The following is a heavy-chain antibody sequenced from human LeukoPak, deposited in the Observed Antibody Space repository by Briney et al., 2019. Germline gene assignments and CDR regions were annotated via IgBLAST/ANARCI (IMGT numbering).Heavy chain of an antibody. J-gene: IGHJ3*02. Sequence: GGSLRLSCAVSGFTFSTYWMHWVRQAPGKGLVWVSRINAYGSSTNYADSVKGRFTISRDNTKNTVYLQMNSLSAEDTAMYYCTFSSYGDHVGVDAFDMWGQGTMVTVSS. D-gene: IGHD4-17*01. CDR2: INAYGSST. CDR3: TFSSYGDHVGVDAFDM. CDR1: GFTFSTYW. V-gene: IGHV3-74*01.